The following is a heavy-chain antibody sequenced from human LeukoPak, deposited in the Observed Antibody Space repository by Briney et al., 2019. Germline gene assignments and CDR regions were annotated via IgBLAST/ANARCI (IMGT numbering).Heavy chain of an antibody. CDR2: IYYSGST. CDR1: GGSISSYY. J-gene: IGHJ6*03. D-gene: IGHD2-15*01. V-gene: IGHV4-59*01. Sequence: SETLSLTCTVSGGSISSYYWSWIRQPPGKGLEWIGYIYYSGSTNYNPSLKSRVTISVDTFKNQFSLKLSSVTAADTAVYYCARSVEGYCRGGSCYYYSYYMDVWGKGTTVTVSS. CDR3: ARSVEGYCRGGSCYYYSYYMDV.